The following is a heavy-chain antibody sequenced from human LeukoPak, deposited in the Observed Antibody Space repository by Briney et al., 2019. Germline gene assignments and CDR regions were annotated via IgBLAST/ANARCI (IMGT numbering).Heavy chain of an antibody. V-gene: IGHV1-18*01. CDR1: GYTFTSYG. Sequence: ASVKVSCKASGYTFTSYGISWVRQAPGQGLEWMGWISAYNGNANYAQKLQGRVTMTTDTSTSTAYMELRSLRSDDTAVYYCARDVGEDTAMVMDYWGQGTLVTVSS. J-gene: IGHJ4*02. CDR3: ARDVGEDTAMVMDY. CDR2: ISAYNGNA. D-gene: IGHD5-18*01.